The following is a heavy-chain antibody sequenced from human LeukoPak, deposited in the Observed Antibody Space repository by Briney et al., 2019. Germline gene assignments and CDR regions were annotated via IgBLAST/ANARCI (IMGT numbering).Heavy chain of an antibody. D-gene: IGHD3-3*01. J-gene: IGHJ4*02. CDR3: AKAPTFFGVVITHFDY. CDR2: ISAYNGNT. CDR1: GYTFTSYG. V-gene: IGHV1-18*01. Sequence: ASVKVSCKASGYTFTSYGISWVRQAPGQGLEWMGWISAYNGNTNYAQKLQGRVTMTTDTSTSTAYMELRSLRSDDTAVYYCAKAPTFFGVVITHFDYWGQGTLVTVSS.